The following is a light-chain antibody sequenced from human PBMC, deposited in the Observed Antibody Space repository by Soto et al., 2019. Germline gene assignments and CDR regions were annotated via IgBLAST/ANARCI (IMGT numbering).Light chain of an antibody. CDR2: EAS. J-gene: IGKJ5*01. CDR3: QQRSTRPPGIT. V-gene: IGKV3-11*01. CDR1: QTVGFR. Sequence: EIVLSLSLATLSSSPGERATLSCRASQTVGFRLAWYQHKPVQAPRLIIYEASNRAAGIPARFSGSGSGTDFTLTITSLEPEDFAFNHCQQRSTRPPGITFAQGTLLETK.